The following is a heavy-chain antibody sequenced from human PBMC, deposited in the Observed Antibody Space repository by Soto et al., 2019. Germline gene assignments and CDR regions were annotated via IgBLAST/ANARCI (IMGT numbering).Heavy chain of an antibody. V-gene: IGHV3-66*01. CDR3: ARVDVHCSGGRFCGVPMDV. Sequence: DVQLVESGGGLVQPGGSLTLSCAGSGFTGTSKYMSWVRQAPGQELEWVSLTPSGGSTFYADSVTGRFIISRDNSKNPVDLLIDSLGSEDTAVYYCARVDVHCSGGRFCGVPMDVWGKGSTVTVSS. CDR2: TPSGGST. CDR1: GFTGTSKY. D-gene: IGHD2-15*01. J-gene: IGHJ6*03.